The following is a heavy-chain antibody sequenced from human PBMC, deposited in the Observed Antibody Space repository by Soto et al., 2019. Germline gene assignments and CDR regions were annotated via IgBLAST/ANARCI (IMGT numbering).Heavy chain of an antibody. Sequence: ASVKVSCKASGYTFTSYGISWVRQAPGQGLEWMGWISAYNGNTNYAQKLQGRVNMTTDTSTSTAYMELRRLRSDDTAVYYCARYCSSTSCYGLYYYYGMDVWGQGTTVTVSS. CDR2: ISAYNGNT. D-gene: IGHD2-2*01. CDR3: ARYCSSTSCYGLYYYYGMDV. J-gene: IGHJ6*02. V-gene: IGHV1-18*01. CDR1: GYTFTSYG.